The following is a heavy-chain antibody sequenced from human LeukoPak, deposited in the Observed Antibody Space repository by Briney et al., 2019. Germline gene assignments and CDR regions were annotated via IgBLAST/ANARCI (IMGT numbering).Heavy chain of an antibody. CDR1: GGSFSGYY. V-gene: IGHV4-34*01. Sequence: PSETLSLTCAVYGGSFSGYYWSWIRQSPGKGLEWIGEINHSGSTNYNPSLKSRVTISVDTSKNQFSLKLSSVTAADTAVYYCARAGYSYGYDYWGQGTLVTVSS. CDR3: ARAGYSYGYDY. CDR2: INHSGST. J-gene: IGHJ4*02. D-gene: IGHD5-18*01.